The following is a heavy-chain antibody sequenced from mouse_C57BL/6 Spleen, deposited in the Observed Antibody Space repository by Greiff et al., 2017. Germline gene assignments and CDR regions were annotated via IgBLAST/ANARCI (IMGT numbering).Heavy chain of an antibody. CDR3: TREGDGAY. V-gene: IGHV5-9-1*02. J-gene: IGHJ3*01. D-gene: IGHD3-3*01. CDR1: GFTFSSYA. Sequence: EVQLVESGEGLVKPGGSLKLSCAASGFTFSSYAMSWVRQTPEKRLEWVAYISSGGDYIYYADTVKGRFTISVDNAMNTLYLQVSSLKSEDTARYYCTREGDGAYWGQGTLVTVSA. CDR2: ISSGGDYI.